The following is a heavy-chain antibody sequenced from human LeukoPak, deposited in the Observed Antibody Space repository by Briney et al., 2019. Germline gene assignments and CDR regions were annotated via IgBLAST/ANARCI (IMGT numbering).Heavy chain of an antibody. V-gene: IGHV3-48*03. D-gene: IGHD4-17*01. CDR2: ISNGGITT. CDR1: GFTFGNAE. CDR3: ARHDSGDSFDY. Sequence: GGSLRLSCAASGFTFGNAEMNWVRQAPGKGLEWIAYISNGGITTHYADAVKGRFTISRDNGENSLSLQMNSLRVEDTALYYCARHDSGDSFDYWGQGTLVTVSS. J-gene: IGHJ4*02.